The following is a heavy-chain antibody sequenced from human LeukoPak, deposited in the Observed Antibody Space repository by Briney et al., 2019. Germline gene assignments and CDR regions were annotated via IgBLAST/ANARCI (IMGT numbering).Heavy chain of an antibody. CDR1: GGSVSSGSYY. V-gene: IGHV4-61*01. Sequence: SETLSLTCTVSGGSVSSGSYYWSWIRQPPGKGLEWIGYIYYSGSTNYNPSLKSRVTISVDTSKNQFSLKLSSVTAADTAVYYCARFSRSTDNWFDPWGQGTLVTVSS. D-gene: IGHD1-1*01. CDR2: IYYSGST. J-gene: IGHJ5*02. CDR3: ARFSRSTDNWFDP.